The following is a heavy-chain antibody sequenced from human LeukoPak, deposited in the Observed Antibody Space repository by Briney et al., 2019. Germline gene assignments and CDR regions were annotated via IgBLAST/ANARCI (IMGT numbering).Heavy chain of an antibody. CDR3: ARGRRTVTTLFYYYYYMDV. CDR2: MNPNSGNT. V-gene: IGHV1-8*03. J-gene: IGHJ6*03. CDR1: GYTFTSYD. Sequence: ASVKVSCKVSGYTFTSYDINWVRQATGQGLEWMGWMNPNSGNTGYAQKFQGRVTITRNTSISTAYMELSSLRSEDTAVYYCARGRRTVTTLFYYYYYMDVWGKGTTVTVSS. D-gene: IGHD4-17*01.